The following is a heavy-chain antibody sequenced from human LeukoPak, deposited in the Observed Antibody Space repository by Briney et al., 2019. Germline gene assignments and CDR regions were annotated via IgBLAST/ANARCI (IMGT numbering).Heavy chain of an antibody. CDR2: IIPILGIA. Sequence: ASVKVSCKASGGTFSSYAISWVRQAPGQGLEWMGRIIPILGIANYAQKFQGRVTITADKSTSTAYMELSSLRSEDTAVYYCARATWRSIYYYYGMDVWGQGTTVTVSS. CDR3: ARATWRSIYYYYGMDV. J-gene: IGHJ6*02. CDR1: GGTFSSYA. D-gene: IGHD3-16*01. V-gene: IGHV1-69*04.